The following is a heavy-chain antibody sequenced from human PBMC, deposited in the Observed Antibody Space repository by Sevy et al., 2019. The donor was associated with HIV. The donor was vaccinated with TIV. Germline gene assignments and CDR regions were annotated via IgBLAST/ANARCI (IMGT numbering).Heavy chain of an antibody. CDR2: IKQDQSEK. D-gene: IGHD3-3*01. J-gene: IGHJ4*02. V-gene: IGHV3-7*01. CDR3: AREVGGFNWRPYYFDS. CDR1: GFIFTDYW. Sequence: GGSLRRSCETSGFIFTDYWMSWVRQIPGKGLEWVATIKQDQSEKYYVDSVKGRFAISRDSAKKSVSLQMNGLRTEDKALYFCAREVGGFNWRPYYFDSWGQGTLVTVSS.